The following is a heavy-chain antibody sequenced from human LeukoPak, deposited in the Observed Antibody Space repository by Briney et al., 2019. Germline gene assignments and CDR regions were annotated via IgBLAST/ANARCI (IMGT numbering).Heavy chain of an antibody. V-gene: IGHV4-61*08. CDR3: ARGRGVVTLGAFDI. D-gene: IGHD4-23*01. CDR1: GGSSSSGDYF. Sequence: SETLSLTCTVSGGSSSSGDYFWNWIRQTPGTGLEWIGYIYYSGSTNYNPSLKSRVTISVDTSKNQFSLKLSSVTAADTAVYYCARGRGVVTLGAFDIWGQGTMVTVSS. J-gene: IGHJ3*02. CDR2: IYYSGST.